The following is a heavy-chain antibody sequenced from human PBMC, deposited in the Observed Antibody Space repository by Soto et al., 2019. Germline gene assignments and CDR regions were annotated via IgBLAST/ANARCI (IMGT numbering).Heavy chain of an antibody. CDR1: GFTFSSFA. V-gene: IGHV3-23*01. Sequence: GGPLRLSCAASGFTFSSFAMSWVRQAPGKGLEWGSSISGSGESTYYADSLTGRLSISRDNSKNTLYLQMNSLRAEDTAVYYCAKRREGGYYIFDYWGQGTPVTVSS. CDR2: ISGSGEST. J-gene: IGHJ4*02. D-gene: IGHD3-3*01. CDR3: AKRREGGYYIFDY.